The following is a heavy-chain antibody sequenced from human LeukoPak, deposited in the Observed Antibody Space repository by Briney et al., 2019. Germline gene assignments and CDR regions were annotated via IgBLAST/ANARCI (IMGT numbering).Heavy chain of an antibody. CDR3: TTLAMVRGVRDY. J-gene: IGHJ4*02. CDR1: GFTFSNAW. Sequence: GGSLRLSCAASGFTFSNAWMSWVRQAPGKGLEWVGRIKSKTDGGTTDYAAPVKGRFTISRDDSKNTLYLQMNSLKTEDTAVYYCTTLAMVRGVRDYWGQGTLVTVSS. CDR2: IKSKTDGGTT. V-gene: IGHV3-15*01. D-gene: IGHD3-10*01.